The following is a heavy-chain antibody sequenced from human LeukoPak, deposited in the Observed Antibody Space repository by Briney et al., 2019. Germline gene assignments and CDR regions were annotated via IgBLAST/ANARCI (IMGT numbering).Heavy chain of an antibody. CDR3: AKDGMATTRSYYGMDV. J-gene: IGHJ6*02. Sequence: GGSLRLSCAASGFTFDDYAMHWVRQAPGKGLEWVSGISWNSGSIGYADSVRGRFTISRDNAKNSLYLQMNTLSPEDTGLYYCAKDGMATTRSYYGMDVWGQGTTVTVSS. CDR2: ISWNSGSI. D-gene: IGHD5-24*01. V-gene: IGHV3-9*01. CDR1: GFTFDDYA.